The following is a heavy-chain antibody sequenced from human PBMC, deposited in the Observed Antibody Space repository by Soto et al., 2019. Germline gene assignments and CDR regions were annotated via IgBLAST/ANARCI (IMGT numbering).Heavy chain of an antibody. J-gene: IGHJ3*02. D-gene: IGHD2-15*01. V-gene: IGHV4-31*03. CDR3: AREGPGCSGGSCYSPNAFDI. CDR2: IYYSGST. CDR1: GGSISSGGYY. Sequence: QVQLQESGPGLVKPSQTLSLTCTVSGGSISSGGYYWSWIRQHPGKGLEWIGYIYYSGSTYYNPSLKSRVTISVDTSKNQFSLKLSSVTAADTAVYYCAREGPGCSGGSCYSPNAFDIWGQGTMVTVSS.